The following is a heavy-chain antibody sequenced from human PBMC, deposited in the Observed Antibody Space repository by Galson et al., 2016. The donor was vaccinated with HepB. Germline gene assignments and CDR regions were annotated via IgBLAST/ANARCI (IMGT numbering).Heavy chain of an antibody. V-gene: IGHV3-49*03. Sequence: SLRLSCAASGFTFGDYAVNWFRQAPGKGLQWVGYIRSKPYGGTTEYAASVKGRFTISRDDSKMIAYLQMNSLKTEDTALYYCSRVALGSGGDYWGQGTLVTVSS. CDR2: IRSKPYGGTT. CDR3: SRVALGSGGDY. J-gene: IGHJ4*02. CDR1: GFTFGDYA. D-gene: IGHD3-10*01.